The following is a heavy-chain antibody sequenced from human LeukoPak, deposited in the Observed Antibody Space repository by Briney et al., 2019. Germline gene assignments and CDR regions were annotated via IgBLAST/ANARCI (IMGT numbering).Heavy chain of an antibody. V-gene: IGHV3-23*01. CDR1: GFTFSSYA. CDR2: ISGSGGST. CDR3: AKSDYGDYYYFDY. J-gene: IGHJ4*02. Sequence: GSLRLSCAASGFTFSSYAMSWVRQAPGKGLEWVSAISGSGGSTYYADSVKGRLTISRDNSKNTLYLQMNSLRAEDTAVYYCAKSDYGDYYYFDYWGQGTLVTVSS. D-gene: IGHD4-17*01.